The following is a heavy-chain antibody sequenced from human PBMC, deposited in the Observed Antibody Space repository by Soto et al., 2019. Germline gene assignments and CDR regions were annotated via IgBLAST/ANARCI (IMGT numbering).Heavy chain of an antibody. CDR1: GFSLSNIRVG. CDR3: AHSLVDGFGYYFDY. J-gene: IGHJ4*02. V-gene: IGHV2-5*02. D-gene: IGHD2-8*02. Sequence: QITLKESGPPLVKPTQTLTLTCSFSGFSLSNIRVGVGWIRQPPGEALEWLALIYWDDDKRYSPSLKTRLTITTDTPKNRVVLTMSDMDPVDTATYYCAHSLVDGFGYYFDYWGQGTLVPVSS. CDR2: IYWDDDK.